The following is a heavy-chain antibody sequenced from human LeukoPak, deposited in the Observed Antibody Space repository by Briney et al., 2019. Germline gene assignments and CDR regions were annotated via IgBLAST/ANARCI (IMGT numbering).Heavy chain of an antibody. J-gene: IGHJ6*03. V-gene: IGHV3-23*01. Sequence: GGSLRLSCAASGFTFSSYGMSWVRQAPGKGLEWVSAISGSGGSTYYADSVKGRFTISRDNSKNTLYLQMNSLRAEDTAVYYCAKSMVRGLPLYYYYYMDVWGKGTTVTISS. CDR1: GFTFSSYG. CDR3: AKSMVRGLPLYYYYYMDV. D-gene: IGHD3-10*01. CDR2: ISGSGGST.